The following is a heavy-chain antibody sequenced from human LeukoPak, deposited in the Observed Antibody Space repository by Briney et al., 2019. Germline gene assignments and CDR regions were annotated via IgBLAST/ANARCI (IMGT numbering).Heavy chain of an antibody. Sequence: SETLSLACAVYGGSFSGYYWSWIRQPPGKGLEWIGEINHSGSTKYNPSLKRRGTISVETYKNQFSLKLSSVTAADTAVYCCARGGVAVASPRYYFDYWGQGTLVTVSS. CDR3: ARGGVAVASPRYYFDY. D-gene: IGHD6-19*01. V-gene: IGHV4-34*01. J-gene: IGHJ4*02. CDR1: GGSFSGYY. CDR2: INHSGST.